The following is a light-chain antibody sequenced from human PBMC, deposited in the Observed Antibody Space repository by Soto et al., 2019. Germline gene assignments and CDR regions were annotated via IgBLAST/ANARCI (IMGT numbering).Light chain of an antibody. CDR1: QSISSY. V-gene: IGKV1-39*01. Sequence: DIQMTHSPSSPSASVGDSVTITCRASQSISSYLNWYQQKQGKAPKXLIYAASTLQTGVPSQFSGSGSGTDFTITISSLQPEDFETYECLQDYSYPRTFGQGTKVDIK. J-gene: IGKJ1*01. CDR2: AAS. CDR3: LQDYSYPRT.